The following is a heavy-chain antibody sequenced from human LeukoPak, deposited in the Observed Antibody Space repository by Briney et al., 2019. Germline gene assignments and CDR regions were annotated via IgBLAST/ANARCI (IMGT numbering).Heavy chain of an antibody. Sequence: ASVKVSCKASGYTFTSYGISWVRQAPGQGLEWMGWSSAYNGNTNYAQKLQGRVTMTTDTSTSTAYMELRSLRSDDTAVYYCARVRCSSTSCYLTGFDYWGQGTLVTVSS. V-gene: IGHV1-18*01. D-gene: IGHD2-2*01. CDR1: GYTFTSYG. CDR2: SSAYNGNT. CDR3: ARVRCSSTSCYLTGFDY. J-gene: IGHJ4*02.